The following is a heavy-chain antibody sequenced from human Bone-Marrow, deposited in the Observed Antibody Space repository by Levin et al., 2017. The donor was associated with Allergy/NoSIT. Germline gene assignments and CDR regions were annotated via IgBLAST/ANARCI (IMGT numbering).Heavy chain of an antibody. J-gene: IGHJ4*02. D-gene: IGHD6-13*01. CDR2: ITANSDNI. CDR3: AKVREAAVGTGYFDS. CDR1: GFTFEDYG. Sequence: GGSLRLSCVASGFTFEDYGIHWVRQVPGKGLQWVSGITANSDNIGYADSVKGRFTVSRDNAKKSLFLQMNSLRPEDTAMYYCAKVREAAVGTGYFDSWGQGTWVTVSS. V-gene: IGHV3-9*01.